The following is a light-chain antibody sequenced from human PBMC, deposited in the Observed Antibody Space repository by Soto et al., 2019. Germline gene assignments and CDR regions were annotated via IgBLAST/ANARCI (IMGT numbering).Light chain of an antibody. J-gene: IGLJ2*01. CDR3: QSYDDPKI. Sequence: NFMLTQPHSGSESPGQTVTISCTRSSGSIASDYVHWYQQLPGSAPTTLIYDNNRRPSGVPDRFSCAIDSSSNSASRTISVLKTEDEADYYCQSYDDPKIFGGGTKLTVL. CDR1: SGSIASDY. CDR2: DNN. V-gene: IGLV6-57*04.